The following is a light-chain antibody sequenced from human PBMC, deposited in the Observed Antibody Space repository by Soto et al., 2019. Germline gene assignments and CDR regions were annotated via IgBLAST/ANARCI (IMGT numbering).Light chain of an antibody. CDR2: GAS. V-gene: IGKV3D-15*01. J-gene: IGKJ4*01. CDR3: QQYSDWPLT. Sequence: EIVLTQSPATLSLSPGERATLSCRASQSVSSNLAWYQQKPGQAPRLLIYGASTRATGLPARFRGSGSGTEFTLTISSLQSEDFAVYYCQQYSDWPLTFGGGTKVEIK. CDR1: QSVSSN.